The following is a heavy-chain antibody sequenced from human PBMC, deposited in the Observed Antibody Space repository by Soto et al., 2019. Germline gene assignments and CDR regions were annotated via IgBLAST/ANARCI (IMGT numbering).Heavy chain of an antibody. CDR1: GLSITDSEMG. D-gene: IGHD6-19*01. V-gene: IGHV2-26*01. J-gene: IGHJ5*02. CDR2: IDSSGEK. CDR3: ARRHLAVAVSPWFDP. Sequence: QVTLKESGPALVKPTETLTLRCTVSGLSITDSEMGVSWIRQPPGQPLEWLAHIDSSGEKSYRTFLKSRLAISKDNAKSQIVLTMTNMDPADTATYYCARRHLAVAVSPWFDPWGQGVPVTVSS.